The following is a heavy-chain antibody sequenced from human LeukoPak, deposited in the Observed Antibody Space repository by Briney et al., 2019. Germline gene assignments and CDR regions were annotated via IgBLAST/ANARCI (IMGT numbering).Heavy chain of an antibody. J-gene: IGHJ3*02. Sequence: VASVKVSCKASGYTFTSYDINWVRQATGQGLEWMGWMNPNSGNTGYAQKFQGRVTMTRNTSISTAYMELSSLRSEDTAVYYCARVITKYYDTGYDAFDIWGQGTMVTVSS. CDR2: MNPNSGNT. D-gene: IGHD3-22*01. CDR3: ARVITKYYDTGYDAFDI. V-gene: IGHV1-8*01. CDR1: GYTFTSYD.